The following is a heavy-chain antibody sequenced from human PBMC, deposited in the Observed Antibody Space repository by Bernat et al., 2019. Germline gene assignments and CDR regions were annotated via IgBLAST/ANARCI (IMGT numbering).Heavy chain of an antibody. Sequence: QVQLQQWGAGLLKPSETLSLTCAVYGGSFSGYYWSWIRQPPGKGLEWIGEINHSGSTNYNPSLKSRVTISVDTSKNQFSLKLSSVTAADTAVYYCARKEVATITREFDYWGQVTLVTVSS. D-gene: IGHD5-12*01. J-gene: IGHJ4*02. V-gene: IGHV4-34*01. CDR3: ARKEVATITREFDY. CDR1: GGSFSGYY. CDR2: INHSGST.